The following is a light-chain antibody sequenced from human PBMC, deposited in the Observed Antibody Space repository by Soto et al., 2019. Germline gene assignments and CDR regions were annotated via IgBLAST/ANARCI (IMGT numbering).Light chain of an antibody. Sequence: QSALTQPASVSGSPGQSITISCTGTSSDVGAYNYVSWYQQHPGKAPKLMIFDVSNRPSGVSSRFSGSKSGNTASLTISGLQAEDEADYYCSSYTGSSTPYVFGTGTKLTVL. J-gene: IGLJ1*01. V-gene: IGLV2-14*01. CDR1: SSDVGAYNY. CDR2: DVS. CDR3: SSYTGSSTPYV.